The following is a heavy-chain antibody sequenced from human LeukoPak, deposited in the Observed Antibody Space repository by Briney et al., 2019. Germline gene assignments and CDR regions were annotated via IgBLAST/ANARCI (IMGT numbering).Heavy chain of an antibody. CDR2: ISYDGSNK. CDR1: GFTFSSYA. V-gene: IGHV3-30*04. D-gene: IGHD6-19*01. J-gene: IGHJ4*02. CDR3: AREQWLVGVGDY. Sequence: GGSLRLSCAASGFTFSSYAMHWVRQAPGKGLEWVAVISYDGSNKYYADSVEGRFTISRDNSKNTLYLQMNSLRAEDTAVYYCAREQWLVGVGDYWGQGTLVTVSS.